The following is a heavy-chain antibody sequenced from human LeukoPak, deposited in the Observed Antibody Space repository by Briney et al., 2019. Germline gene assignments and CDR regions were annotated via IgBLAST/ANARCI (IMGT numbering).Heavy chain of an antibody. CDR1: GGTFSSYA. Sequence: SVKVSCKASGGTFSSYAISWVRQAPGQGLEWMGGIIPIFGTANYAQKFQGRVTITTDESTSTAYMELSSPRSEDTAVYYCASYPLGDSYNYLPHLRYWGQGTLVTVSS. CDR2: IIPIFGTA. D-gene: IGHD5-24*01. V-gene: IGHV1-69*05. J-gene: IGHJ4*02. CDR3: ASYPLGDSYNYLPHLRY.